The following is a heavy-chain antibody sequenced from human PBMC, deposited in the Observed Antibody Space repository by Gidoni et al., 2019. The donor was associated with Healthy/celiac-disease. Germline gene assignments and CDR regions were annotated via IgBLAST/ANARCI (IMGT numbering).Heavy chain of an antibody. CDR1: GFTFSSYS. CDR2: ISSSSSYI. Sequence: EVQLVESGGGLVKPGGSLRLSCAASGFTFSSYSMNWVRQAPGKGLEWVSSISSSSSYIYYADSVKGRFTISRDNAKNSLYLQMNSLRAEDTAVYYCARVYCSGGSCYGTPYFDYWGQGTLVTVSS. CDR3: ARVYCSGGSCYGTPYFDY. D-gene: IGHD2-15*01. J-gene: IGHJ4*02. V-gene: IGHV3-21*01.